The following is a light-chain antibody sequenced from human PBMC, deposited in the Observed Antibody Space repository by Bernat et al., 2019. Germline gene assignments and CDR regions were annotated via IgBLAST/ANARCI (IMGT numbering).Light chain of an antibody. CDR2: GAS. J-gene: IGKJ4*01. CDR3: QKYNGAPLT. CDR1: QGISNS. Sequence: DIQMTQSPSSLSASVGDRVTITCRASQGISNSLAWYQQKPGNVPKLLIYGASTLQSGVPSRFSGSGSGTEFTLTISSLQPEDVATYYCQKYNGAPLTLGGGTKVEIK. V-gene: IGKV1-27*01.